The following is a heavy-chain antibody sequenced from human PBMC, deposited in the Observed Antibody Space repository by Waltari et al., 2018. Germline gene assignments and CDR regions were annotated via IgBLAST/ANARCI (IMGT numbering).Heavy chain of an antibody. Sequence: QVQLVPSGAEVKQPGASVKVSCKVSGYTLTDLSMPWVRPAPGTGLEWMGGFEPEDGETIYAQKFQGRVTMTEDTSTDTAYMELSSLRSEDTAVYYCATVPYCSGGSCSLGWYFDLWGRGTLVTVSS. V-gene: IGHV1-24*01. CDR1: GYTLTDLS. CDR3: ATVPYCSGGSCSLGWYFDL. D-gene: IGHD2-15*01. J-gene: IGHJ2*01. CDR2: FEPEDGET.